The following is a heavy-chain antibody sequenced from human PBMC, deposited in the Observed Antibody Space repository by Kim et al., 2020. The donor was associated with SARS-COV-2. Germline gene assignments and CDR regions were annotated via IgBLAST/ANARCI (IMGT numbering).Heavy chain of an antibody. CDR1: GGSVSSGSYY. CDR2: IYYSGST. D-gene: IGHD3-10*01. V-gene: IGHV4-61*01. J-gene: IGHJ6*02. CDR3: ARDREEVRRTAKDYYGMDV. Sequence: SETLSLTCTVSGGSVSSGSYYWSWIRQPPGKGLEWIGYIYYSGSTNYNPSLKSRVTISVDTSKNQFSLKLSSVTAADTAVYYCARDREEVRRTAKDYYGMDVWGQGTTVTVSS.